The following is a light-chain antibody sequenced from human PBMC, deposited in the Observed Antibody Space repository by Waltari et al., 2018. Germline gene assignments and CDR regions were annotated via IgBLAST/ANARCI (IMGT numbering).Light chain of an antibody. V-gene: IGLV1-51*01. CDR1: SSDIGVNY. CDR3: GARDSSLFIVL. CDR2: DNN. J-gene: IGLJ2*01. Sequence: QSVLTQPPSVSAAPGQKVTISCSGSSSDIGVNYVSLYQQLPGTAPKLLIYDNNKRPSGISDRFSASKSGTSATLVITGLQTGDEADYYCGARDSSLFIVLFGGGTKLTVL.